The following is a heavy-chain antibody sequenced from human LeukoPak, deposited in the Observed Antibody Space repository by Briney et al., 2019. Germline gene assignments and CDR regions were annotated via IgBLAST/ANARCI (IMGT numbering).Heavy chain of an antibody. CDR1: GYTFTNYW. CDR3: ARDFGDYPYYYGMDV. J-gene: IGHJ6*02. V-gene: IGHV5-51*01. D-gene: IGHD4-17*01. Sequence: GESLKISCKAPGYTFTNYWIGWVRQMPGKGLEWMGIIYPGDSDTRYSPSFQGQVTISADKSISTAYLQWSSLKASDTAMYYCARDFGDYPYYYGMDVWGQGTTVTVSS. CDR2: IYPGDSDT.